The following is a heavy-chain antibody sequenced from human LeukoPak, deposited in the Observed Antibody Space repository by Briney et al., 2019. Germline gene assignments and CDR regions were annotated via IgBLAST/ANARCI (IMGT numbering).Heavy chain of an antibody. V-gene: IGHV3-21*01. J-gene: IGHJ4*02. D-gene: IGHD5-24*01. Sequence: PGGSLRLSSAASGFTFSSYSMNWVRQAPGKGLEWVSSISSSSSYIYYADSVKGRFTISRDNAKNSLYLQMSSVRSEDTAGYYCARGLDGYNAFDYWGEGTLVTVSS. CDR2: ISSSSSYI. CDR3: ARGLDGYNAFDY. CDR1: GFTFSSYS.